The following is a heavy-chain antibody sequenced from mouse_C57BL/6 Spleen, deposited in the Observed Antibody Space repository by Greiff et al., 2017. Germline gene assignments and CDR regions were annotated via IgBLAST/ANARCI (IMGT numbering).Heavy chain of an antibody. Sequence: EVHLVESGGGLVKPGGSLKLSCAASGFTFSDYGMHRVRQAPEKGLEWVAYISSGSSTIYYADTVKGRFTISRDNAKNTLFLQMTSLRSEDTAMYYCAREGLGRFAYWGQGTLVTVSA. D-gene: IGHD3-3*01. CDR2: ISSGSSTI. V-gene: IGHV5-17*01. CDR1: GFTFSDYG. J-gene: IGHJ3*01. CDR3: AREGLGRFAY.